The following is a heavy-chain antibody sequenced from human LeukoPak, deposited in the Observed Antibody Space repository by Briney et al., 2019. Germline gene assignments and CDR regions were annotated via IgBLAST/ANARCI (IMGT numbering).Heavy chain of an antibody. V-gene: IGHV4-34*01. CDR1: GGSFSGYY. Sequence: SETLSLTCAAYGGSFSGYYWSWIRQPPGKGLEWIGEINHSGSTNYNPSLKSRVTISVDTSKNQFSLKLSSVTAADTAVYYCARFIAAAGFGFDYWGQGTLVTVSS. CDR3: ARFIAAAGFGFDY. CDR2: INHSGST. J-gene: IGHJ4*02. D-gene: IGHD6-13*01.